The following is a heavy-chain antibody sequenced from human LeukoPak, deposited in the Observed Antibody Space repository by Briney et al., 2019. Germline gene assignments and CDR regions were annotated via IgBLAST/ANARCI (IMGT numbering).Heavy chain of an antibody. J-gene: IGHJ4*02. CDR1: GGTFSSYA. CDR2: IIPILGIA. Sequence: SVKVSCKASGGTFSSYAISWVRQAPGQGLEWMGRIIPILGIANYAQKFQGRVTITADKSTSTAYMELSSLRSEDTAVYYCARTYYYGSGSYPLDYWGQRTLVTVSS. CDR3: ARTYYYGSGSYPLDY. D-gene: IGHD3-10*01. V-gene: IGHV1-69*04.